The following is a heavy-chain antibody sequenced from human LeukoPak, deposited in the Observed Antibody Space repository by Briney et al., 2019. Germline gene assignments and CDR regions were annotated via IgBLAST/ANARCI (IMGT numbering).Heavy chain of an antibody. V-gene: IGHV3-43*02. CDR1: GFTFDDYA. CDR2: ISGDGGST. CDR3: ASALYGSFDY. J-gene: IGHJ4*02. D-gene: IGHD2/OR15-2a*01. Sequence: GGSLRLSCAASGFTFDDYAMRWVRQAPGKGLEWVSLISGDGGSTYYADSVKGRFTISRDNSKNSLYLQMNSLRTEDTALYYCASALYGSFDYWGQGTLVTVSS.